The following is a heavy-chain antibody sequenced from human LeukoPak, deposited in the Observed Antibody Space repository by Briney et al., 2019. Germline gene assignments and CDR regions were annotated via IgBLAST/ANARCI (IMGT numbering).Heavy chain of an antibody. Sequence: PSETLSLTCTVSGGSISSYYWSWIRQPPGKGLEWIGYIYTSGSTNYNPSLKSRVTISVDTSKNQFSLKLSSVTAADTAVYYCARLGYGGNTWGQGTLVTVSS. J-gene: IGHJ4*02. D-gene: IGHD4-23*01. V-gene: IGHV4-4*09. CDR2: IYTSGST. CDR1: GGSISSYY. CDR3: ARLGYGGNT.